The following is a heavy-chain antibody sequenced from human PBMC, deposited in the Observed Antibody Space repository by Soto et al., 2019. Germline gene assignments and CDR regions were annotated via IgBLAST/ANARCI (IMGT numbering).Heavy chain of an antibody. J-gene: IGHJ5*02. CDR2: IYYSGST. D-gene: IGHD2-15*01. V-gene: IGHV4-31*03. CDR1: GGSISSGGYY. CDR3: ARGVTWTGYWGFDP. Sequence: QVQLQESGPGLVKPSQTLSLTYTVSGGSISSGGYYWSWIRQHPGKGLEWIGYIYYSGSTYYNPSLKSRVTISVDTSKNQFSLKLSSVTAADTAVYYCARGVTWTGYWGFDPWGQGTLVTVSS.